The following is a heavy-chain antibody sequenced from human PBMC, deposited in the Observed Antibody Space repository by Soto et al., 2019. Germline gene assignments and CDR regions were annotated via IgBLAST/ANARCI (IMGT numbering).Heavy chain of an antibody. CDR1: GGTFNSYA. V-gene: IGHV1-69*06. Sequence: AVKVSCQASGGTFNSYAISLLRQTPVKALEWMGGIIPIFGTANYAQKCQGRVTITPDKSTSTAYMELSSLRSEDTAVYYCARAKQYYYDSSGYFNGFDPWGQGTLVTVSS. J-gene: IGHJ5*02. CDR3: ARAKQYYYDSSGYFNGFDP. D-gene: IGHD3-22*01. CDR2: IIPIFGTA.